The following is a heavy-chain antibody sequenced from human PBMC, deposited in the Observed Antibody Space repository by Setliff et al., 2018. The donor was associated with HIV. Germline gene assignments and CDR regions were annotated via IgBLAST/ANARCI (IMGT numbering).Heavy chain of an antibody. CDR2: SRSKSEGYAT. CDR1: GGTYNDHF. J-gene: IGHJ2*01. Sequence: GGSLRLSGAVAGGTYNDHFMDWVRQAPVKGLEWLGRSRSKSEGYATYYAASLKDRFIISSDESKTALFLQMHSLKSDYTAPYYCVGHYYAPLTGYYVWFFDVWGRGTLVTVSS. V-gene: IGHV3-72*01. D-gene: IGHD3-9*01. CDR3: VGHYYAPLTGYYVWFFDV.